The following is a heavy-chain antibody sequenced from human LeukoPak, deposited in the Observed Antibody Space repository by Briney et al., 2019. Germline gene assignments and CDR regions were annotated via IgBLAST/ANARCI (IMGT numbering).Heavy chain of an antibody. J-gene: IGHJ4*02. CDR1: GFTFSSYS. Sequence: PGGSLRLSCAASGFTFSSYSMNWVRQAPGNGLEWVSSISSSSYDINYTDSMKGRFTISRDNAKNSLYLQMNSLRVEDTAVYYCARRESSGRLDYWGQGTMVTVSS. D-gene: IGHD6-19*01. V-gene: IGHV3-21*01. CDR2: ISSSSYDI. CDR3: ARRESSGRLDY.